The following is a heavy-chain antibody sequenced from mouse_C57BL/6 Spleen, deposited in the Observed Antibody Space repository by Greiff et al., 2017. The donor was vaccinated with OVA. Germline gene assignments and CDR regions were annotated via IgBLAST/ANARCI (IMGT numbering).Heavy chain of an antibody. CDR1: GYAFSSSG. Sequence: QVQLQQSGPELVKPGASVKISCKASGYAFSSSGMNWVKQRPGKGLEWIGRIYPGDGDTHYHGKFKGKATLTADNSSSTAYMQLSSRTSEDSAVYFCARELSFAYWGQGTLVTGSA. J-gene: IGHJ3*01. CDR2: IYPGDGDT. CDR3: ARELSFAY. V-gene: IGHV1-82*01.